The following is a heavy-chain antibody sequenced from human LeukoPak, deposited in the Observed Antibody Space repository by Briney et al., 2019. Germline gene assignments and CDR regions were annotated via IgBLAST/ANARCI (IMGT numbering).Heavy chain of an antibody. CDR3: ARVTRYFDWPQRYYYYMDV. D-gene: IGHD3-9*01. Sequence: SETLSLTCTVSGGSISSYYWSWIRQPPGKGLEWIGYIYYSGSTNYNPSLKSRVTISVDTSKNQFSLKLSSVTAADTAVYYCARVTRYFDWPQRYYYYMDVWGKGTTVTVS. CDR2: IYYSGST. CDR1: GGSISSYY. V-gene: IGHV4-59*01. J-gene: IGHJ6*03.